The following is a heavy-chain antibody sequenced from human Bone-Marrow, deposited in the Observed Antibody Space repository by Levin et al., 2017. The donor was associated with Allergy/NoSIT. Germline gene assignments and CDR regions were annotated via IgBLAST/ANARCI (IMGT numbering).Heavy chain of an antibody. D-gene: IGHD2-15*01. CDR1: GFTFSSSD. V-gene: IGHV3-21*06. Sequence: PGGSLRLSCAASGFTFSSSDMNWVRQAPGKGLEWVSYTSRSSSHIYYADLVKGRFTISRDNAKNSLYLQMNSLTAEDTAVYYCARDLAGVARIGGMDVWGQGTTVIVSS. CDR3: ARDLAGVARIGGMDV. CDR2: TSRSSSHI. J-gene: IGHJ6*02.